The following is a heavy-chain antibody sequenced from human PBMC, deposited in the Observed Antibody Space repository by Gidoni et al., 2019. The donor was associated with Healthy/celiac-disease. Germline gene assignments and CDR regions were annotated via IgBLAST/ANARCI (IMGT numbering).Heavy chain of an antibody. CDR2: INHSGST. CDR3: ARETRVWFGELHLYWFDP. Sequence: QVQLQQWGAGLLTPSATLSLTCAVYGGSFSGYYWSWIRQPPGKGLEWIGEINHSGSTNYNPSLKSRVTISVDTSKNQFSLKLSSVTAADTAVYYCARETRVWFGELHLYWFDPWGQGTLVTVSS. J-gene: IGHJ5*02. V-gene: IGHV4-34*01. D-gene: IGHD3-10*01. CDR1: GGSFSGYY.